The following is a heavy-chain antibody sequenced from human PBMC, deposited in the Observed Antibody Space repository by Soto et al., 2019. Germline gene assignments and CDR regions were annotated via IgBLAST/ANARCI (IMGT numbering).Heavy chain of an antibody. V-gene: IGHV4-59*13. CDR2: AYYSGTT. CDR1: GACLSGSY. J-gene: IGHJ4*01. CDR3: AVWSALTQYYFDS. D-gene: IGHD3-3*01. Sequence: PSETLSLTFAPSGACLSGSYWRWIRQPPGKGLEWIGYAYYSGTTVYNPSLKSRVSISVDTSKKHVSLRLNSVTAAETAVYYCAVWSALTQYYFDSWGHGTLVTVSS.